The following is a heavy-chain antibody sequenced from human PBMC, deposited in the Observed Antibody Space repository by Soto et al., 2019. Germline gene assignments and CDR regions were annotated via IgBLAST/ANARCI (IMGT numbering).Heavy chain of an antibody. Sequence: PGGSLRLSCAASGFTFSNSWMNWVRQAPGQELEWVARIKSTTDGGTVDYAAPLKGRFTISRDDSKDTLFLQMNNLNTEDTGVYYCTAGFKWTHETRGSDYWGQGTQVTVSS. CDR3: TAGFKWTHETRGSDY. J-gene: IGHJ4*02. V-gene: IGHV3-15*07. CDR2: IKSTTDGGTV. CDR1: GFTFSNSW. D-gene: IGHD1-26*01.